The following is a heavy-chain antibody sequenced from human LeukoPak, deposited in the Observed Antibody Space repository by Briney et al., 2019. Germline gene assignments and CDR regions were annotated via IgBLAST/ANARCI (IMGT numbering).Heavy chain of an antibody. CDR1: GYTFITYG. V-gene: IGHV1-18*01. Sequence: ASVKVSCKGSGYTFITYGISWVRQAPGQGLEWMGWISAYNGNTKYAQKFQGRVTMTTETSTSTAYMELRSLTSDDTAVYYCAKDKGLSSGWYDWGQGTLVTVSS. CDR2: ISAYNGNT. D-gene: IGHD6-19*01. CDR3: AKDKGLSSGWYD. J-gene: IGHJ4*02.